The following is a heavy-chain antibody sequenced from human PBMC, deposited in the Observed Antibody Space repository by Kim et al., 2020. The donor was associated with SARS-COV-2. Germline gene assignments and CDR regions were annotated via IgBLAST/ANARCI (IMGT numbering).Heavy chain of an antibody. Sequence: GGSLRLSCAASGFTFSSYWMSWVRQAPGKGLEWVANIKEDGSEKYYVDSVKGRFTISRDNAKNSLYLQMSSLRAEDTAVYYCARDSGYSNGYALYWGQGTLVTVSS. V-gene: IGHV3-7*01. J-gene: IGHJ4*02. CDR2: IKEDGSEK. CDR3: ARDSGYSNGYALY. CDR1: GFTFSSYW. D-gene: IGHD5-18*01.